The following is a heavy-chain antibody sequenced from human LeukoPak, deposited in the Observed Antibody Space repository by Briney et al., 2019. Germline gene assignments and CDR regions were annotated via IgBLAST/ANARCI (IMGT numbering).Heavy chain of an antibody. CDR3: ARDLSGSYRWEFDY. CDR1: GGTFSSYA. D-gene: IGHD1-26*01. V-gene: IGHV1-69*13. J-gene: IGHJ4*02. Sequence: ASVKVSCKASGGTFSSYAISWVRQAPGQGLEWMGGIIPIFGTANYAQKFQGRVTITADESTSTAYMELSSLRSEDTAVYYCARDLSGSYRWEFDYWGQGTLVTVSS. CDR2: IIPIFGTA.